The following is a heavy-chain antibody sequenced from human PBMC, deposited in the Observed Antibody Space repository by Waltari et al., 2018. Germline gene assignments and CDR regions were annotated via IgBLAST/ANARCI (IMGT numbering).Heavy chain of an antibody. CDR2: ISWNSGSI. V-gene: IGHV3-9*01. J-gene: IGHJ4*02. D-gene: IGHD3-10*01. CDR1: GFTFDDYA. CDR3: AKDIGRFGELSRPDFDY. Sequence: EVQLVESGGGLVQPGRSLRLSCAASGFTFDDYAMHWVRQAPGKGLEWVSGISWNSGSIGYADSVKGRFTISRDNAKNSLYLQMNSLRAEDTALYYCAKDIGRFGELSRPDFDYWGQGTLVTVSS.